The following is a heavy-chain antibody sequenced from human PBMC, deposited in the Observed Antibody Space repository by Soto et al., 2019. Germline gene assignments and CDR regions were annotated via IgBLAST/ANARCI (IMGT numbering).Heavy chain of an antibody. CDR3: KREMQILGVGYYMDV. V-gene: IGHV1-46*01. J-gene: IGHJ6*03. CDR1: GYTFTSYY. Sequence: GASVKVSCKASGYTFTSYYMHWVRQAPGQGLEWMGIINPSGGSTSYAQKFQGRVTMTRDTSTSTVYMELSSLRSEDTAVYYCKREMQILGVGYYMDVWGKGITVNVS. D-gene: IGHD3-3*01. CDR2: INPSGGST.